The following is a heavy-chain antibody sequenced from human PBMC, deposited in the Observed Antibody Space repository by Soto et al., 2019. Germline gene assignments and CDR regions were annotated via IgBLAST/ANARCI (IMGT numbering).Heavy chain of an antibody. J-gene: IGHJ6*02. Sequence: SETLSLTCTVSGGSISSYDWSWIRQRPGKGLEWIGYIYYSGSTDYNPYLKSRVTISVDTSKHQFSLKLSSVTDADTAVYYCARDRVDRSYCYGMDVWGQGTTVTVSS. D-gene: IGHD5-12*01. CDR3: ARDRVDRSYCYGMDV. CDR2: IYYSGST. V-gene: IGHV4-59*01. CDR1: GGSISSYD.